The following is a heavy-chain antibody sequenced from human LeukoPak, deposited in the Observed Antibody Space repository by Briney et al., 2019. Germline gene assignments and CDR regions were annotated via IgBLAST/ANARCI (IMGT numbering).Heavy chain of an antibody. V-gene: IGHV1-24*01. CDR1: GYTLTELS. CDR2: FDPEDGET. J-gene: IGHJ4*02. Sequence: ASVKVSCKVSGYTLTELSMHWVRQAPGKGLEWMGGFDPEDGETIYAQKFQGRVTMTEDTSTDTAYMELSSLRSEDTAVYYCATGDCSGGSCYCDYWGQGTLVTVSS. CDR3: ATGDCSGGSCYCDY. D-gene: IGHD2-15*01.